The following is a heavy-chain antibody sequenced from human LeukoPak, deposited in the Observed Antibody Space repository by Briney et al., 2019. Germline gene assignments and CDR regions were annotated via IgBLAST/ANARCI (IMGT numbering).Heavy chain of an antibody. CDR2: INPNSGGT. D-gene: IGHD2-2*01. CDR1: GYTFSASL. Sequence: GASVKVSCKASGYTFSASLLHWVRQAPGQPLEWMGWINPNSGGTKCAQKFQGRVTLTTDTSIGTAYMDLSRLTSDDTAVYYCAREGCFSTNCHVIGDDNWIDPWGQGTLVTVSS. V-gene: IGHV1-2*02. J-gene: IGHJ5*02. CDR3: AREGCFSTNCHVIGDDNWIDP.